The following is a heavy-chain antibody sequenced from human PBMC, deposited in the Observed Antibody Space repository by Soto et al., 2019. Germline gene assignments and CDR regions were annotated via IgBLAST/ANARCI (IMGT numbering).Heavy chain of an antibody. D-gene: IGHD3-22*01. CDR1: GFTFSSYA. Sequence: GGSLRLSCAASGFTFSSYAMSWVRQAPGKGLEWVSAISGSGGSTYYADSVKGRFTISRDNSKNTLYLQMNSLRAKDTAVYYCSGSGYSAMAHESWGQGTLVTVSS. CDR2: ISGSGGST. J-gene: IGHJ4*02. CDR3: SGSGYSAMAHES. V-gene: IGHV3-23*01.